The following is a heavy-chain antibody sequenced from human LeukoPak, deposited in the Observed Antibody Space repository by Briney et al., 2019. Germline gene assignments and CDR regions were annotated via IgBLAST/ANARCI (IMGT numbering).Heavy chain of an antibody. Sequence: ASVKVSCKASGYTFSSYGFNWVRQAPGQGLEWMGWISTYNGHTNSAQKLQGRVTMTTDTSTSTTYMDLRSLRSDDTAVYYCARIVLGGYSGYDSATAYLYFDYWGQGTLVTVSS. CDR2: ISTYNGHT. CDR1: GYTFSSYG. V-gene: IGHV1-18*01. J-gene: IGHJ4*02. D-gene: IGHD5-12*01. CDR3: ARIVLGGYSGYDSATAYLYFDY.